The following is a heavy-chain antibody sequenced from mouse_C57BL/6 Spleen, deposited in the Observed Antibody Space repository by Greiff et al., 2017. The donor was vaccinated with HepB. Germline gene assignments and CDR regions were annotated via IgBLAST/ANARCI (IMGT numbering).Heavy chain of an antibody. CDR1: GFNIKNTY. D-gene: IGHD1-1*01. J-gene: IGHJ2*01. V-gene: IGHV14-3*01. CDR2: IDPANGNT. Sequence: VQLQQSVAELVRPGASVKLSCTASGFNIKNTYMHWVKQRPEQGLEWIGRIDPANGNTKYAPKFQGKATITADTSSNTAYLQLSSLTSEDTAIYYCARWATTVVASNWYFDYWGQGTTLTVSS. CDR3: ARWATTVVASNWYFDY.